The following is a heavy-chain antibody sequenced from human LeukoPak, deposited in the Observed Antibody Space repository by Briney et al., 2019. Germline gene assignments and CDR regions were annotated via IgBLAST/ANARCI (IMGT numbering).Heavy chain of an antibody. CDR2: ISGSGGRT. V-gene: IGHV3-23*01. D-gene: IGHD6-13*01. CDR3: ARGAEGIAATDSNFDY. J-gene: IGHJ4*02. Sequence: GGSLRLSCAASGFTFTCCGMTWVRQAPGKGLEWVSGISGSGGRTYYADSVQGRFTISRNNGKNSLYLQMNSLRAEDTAVYYCARGAEGIAATDSNFDYWGRGTLVTVSS. CDR1: GFTFTCCG.